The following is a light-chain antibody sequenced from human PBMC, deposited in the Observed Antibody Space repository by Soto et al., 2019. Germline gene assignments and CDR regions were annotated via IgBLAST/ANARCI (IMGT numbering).Light chain of an antibody. CDR2: DVS. V-gene: IGLV2-11*01. J-gene: IGLJ1*01. CDR3: CSYAGNYTPYI. CDR1: SSDVGGYDF. Sequence: QSALTQPRSVSRSPGQSVTISCTGTSSDVGGYDFVSWYQQHPGKAPKLMIYDVSKRPSGVPDRFSGSKSGNTASLTISGLQAEDEADYYCCSYAGNYTPYIFGSGTKVTVL.